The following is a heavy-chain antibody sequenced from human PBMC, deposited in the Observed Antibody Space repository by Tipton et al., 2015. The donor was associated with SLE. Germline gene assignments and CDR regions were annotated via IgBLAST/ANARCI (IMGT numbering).Heavy chain of an antibody. CDR3: AREEYSSGWTEVHWFDP. J-gene: IGHJ5*02. V-gene: IGHV4-59*01. D-gene: IGHD6-19*01. CDR2: IYYSGSP. Sequence: TLSLTCTVSGGSISSYYWSWIRQPPGKGLEWIGYIYYSGSPNYNPSLKSRVTISVDPSKNQFSLKLSSGTAADTAVYYCAREEYSSGWTEVHWFDPWGQGTLVTVSS. CDR1: GGSISSYY.